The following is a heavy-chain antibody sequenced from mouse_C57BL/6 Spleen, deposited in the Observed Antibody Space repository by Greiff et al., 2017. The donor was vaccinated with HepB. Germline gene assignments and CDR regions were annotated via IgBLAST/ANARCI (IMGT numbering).Heavy chain of an antibody. CDR3: AWDYYRYYYAMDY. CDR1: GYAFSSSW. CDR2: IYPGDGDT. J-gene: IGHJ4*01. Sequence: QVQLKESGPELVKPGASVKISCKASGYAFSSSWMNWVKQRPGKGLEWIGRIYPGDGDTNYNGKFKGKATLTADKSSSTAYMQLSSLTSADSAVYFCAWDYYRYYYAMDYWGQGTSVTVSS. D-gene: IGHD1-1*01. V-gene: IGHV1-82*01.